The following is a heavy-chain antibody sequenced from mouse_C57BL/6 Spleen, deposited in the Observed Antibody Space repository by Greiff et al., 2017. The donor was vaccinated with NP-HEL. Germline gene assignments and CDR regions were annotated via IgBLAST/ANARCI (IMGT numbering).Heavy chain of an antibody. CDR2: ISYDGSN. CDR3: ARGLWYFDV. J-gene: IGHJ1*03. V-gene: IGHV3-6*01. Sequence: EVQLQESGPGLVKPSQSLSLTCSVTGYSITSGYYWNWIRQFPGNKLEWMGYISYDGSNNYTPSLKNRITSTSDKSKNQFFLKLNSVTTEDTATYYCARGLWYFDVWGTGTTVTVSS. CDR1: GYSITSGYY.